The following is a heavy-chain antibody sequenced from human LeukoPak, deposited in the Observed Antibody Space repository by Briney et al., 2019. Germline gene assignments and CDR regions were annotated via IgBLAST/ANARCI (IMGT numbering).Heavy chain of an antibody. Sequence: PSETLSVTCTVSGGSINSGGYYWSWIRRHPGKGLEWIGYIYYRESTYYNPSLESRVTISTDTSRNQFSLTLSSVTAADTAVYYCARESYAISGHRYFQDWGQGTLVTVSS. CDR3: ARESYAISGHRYFQD. CDR1: GGSINSGGYY. CDR2: IYYREST. D-gene: IGHD2-8*01. J-gene: IGHJ1*01. V-gene: IGHV4-31*03.